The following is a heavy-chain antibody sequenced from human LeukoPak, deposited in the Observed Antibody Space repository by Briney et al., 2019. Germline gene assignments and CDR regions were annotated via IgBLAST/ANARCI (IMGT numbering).Heavy chain of an antibody. D-gene: IGHD2-8*01. CDR3: ARNNTLMMYPRGGEDKGFDY. Sequence: PSETLSLTCTVSGASIDFESYYWAWIRQPPGKGLEWIGSIYYSGSTRYNPSLKSRVTISVDTSKNEFSLKLTSVTAADTAVYYCARNNTLMMYPRGGEDKGFDYWGQGTLVTVSS. CDR1: GASIDFESYY. V-gene: IGHV4-39*01. CDR2: IYYSGST. J-gene: IGHJ4*02.